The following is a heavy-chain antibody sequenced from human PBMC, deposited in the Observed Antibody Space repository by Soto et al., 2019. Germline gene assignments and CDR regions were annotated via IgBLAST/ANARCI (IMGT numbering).Heavy chain of an antibody. V-gene: IGHV1-69*13. D-gene: IGHD5-18*01. J-gene: IGHJ4*02. Sequence: SVKVSCKASGGTFSSYAISWVRQAPGQGLEWMGGIIPIFGTANYAQKFQGRVTITADESTSTAYMELSSLRSEDTAVYYCARTLHRAMVLFDYWGQGTLVTVSS. CDR2: IIPIFGTA. CDR1: GGTFSSYA. CDR3: ARTLHRAMVLFDY.